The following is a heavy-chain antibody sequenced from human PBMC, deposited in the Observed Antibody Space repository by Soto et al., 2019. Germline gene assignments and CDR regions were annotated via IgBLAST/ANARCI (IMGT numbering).Heavy chain of an antibody. CDR3: ARPTYYYDSSGYYWGDAFDI. V-gene: IGHV5-51*01. D-gene: IGHD3-22*01. CDR2: IYPGDSDT. CDR1: GYSFTSYW. J-gene: IGHJ3*02. Sequence: GESLKISCKGSGYSFTSYWIGWVRQMPGKGLEWMGIIYPGDSDTRYSPSFQGQVTISADKSISTAYLQWSSLKASDTAMYYCARPTYYYDSSGYYWGDAFDIWGQGTMVTVSS.